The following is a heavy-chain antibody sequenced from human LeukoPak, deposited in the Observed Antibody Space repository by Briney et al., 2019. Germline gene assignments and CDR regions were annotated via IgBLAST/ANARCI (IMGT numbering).Heavy chain of an antibody. CDR3: ARDHDTTYYFDY. Sequence: GGSLRLSCAASGFTFSSYAMSWVRQAPGKGLEWVSVIYSGGSTYYADSVKGRFTISRDNSKNTLYLQMNSLRAEDTAVYYCARDHDTTYYFDYWGQGTLVTVSS. J-gene: IGHJ4*02. D-gene: IGHD1-26*01. CDR2: IYSGGST. V-gene: IGHV3-66*02. CDR1: GFTFSSYA.